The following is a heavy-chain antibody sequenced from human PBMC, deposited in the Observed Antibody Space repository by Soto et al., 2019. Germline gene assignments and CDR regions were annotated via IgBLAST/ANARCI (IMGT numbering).Heavy chain of an antibody. J-gene: IGHJ3*02. V-gene: IGHV1-18*01. CDR1: GYTFTSCG. Sequence: ASVKVSCKASGYTFTSCGISWVRQAPGQGLEWIGWISAYNGKTNYAQKLQGRVTMTTDTSTSTASMELRSLRSDDTAVYYCARVDMITFGGGDAFDIWGQGTMVSVSS. D-gene: IGHD3-16*01. CDR2: ISAYNGKT. CDR3: ARVDMITFGGGDAFDI.